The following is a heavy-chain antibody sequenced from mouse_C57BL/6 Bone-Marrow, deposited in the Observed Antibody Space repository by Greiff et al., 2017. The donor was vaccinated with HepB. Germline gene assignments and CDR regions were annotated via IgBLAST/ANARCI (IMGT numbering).Heavy chain of an antibody. CDR1: GYTFTGYW. D-gene: IGHD1-1*01. J-gene: IGHJ1*03. CDR3: ARRATVVATGWDFDV. Sequence: QVQLKESGAELMKPGASVKLSCKATGYTFTGYWIEWVKQRPGHGLEWIGEILPGSGSTDYNEKFKGEATFTADTSSNTAYMQLSSLPTEDSAIYDGARRATVVATGWDFDVWGTGTTVTVSS. CDR2: ILPGSGST. V-gene: IGHV1-9*01.